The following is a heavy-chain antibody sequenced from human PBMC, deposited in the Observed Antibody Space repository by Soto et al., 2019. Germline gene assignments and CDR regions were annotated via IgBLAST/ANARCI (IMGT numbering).Heavy chain of an antibody. CDR2: IFHSGST. CDR1: GGSITSGGFY. V-gene: IGHV4-31*03. Sequence: QVQLQESGPGLVKPSQTLSLTCSVSGGSITSGGFYWSWIRQHPEKGLEWIAYIFHSGSTDFNPSLKGRIIISADTSKNQFSLKLTSVTAAGTAVYYCVRGGIAGNWFDPWGQGTLVTVSS. CDR3: VRGGIAGNWFDP. D-gene: IGHD6-13*01. J-gene: IGHJ5*02.